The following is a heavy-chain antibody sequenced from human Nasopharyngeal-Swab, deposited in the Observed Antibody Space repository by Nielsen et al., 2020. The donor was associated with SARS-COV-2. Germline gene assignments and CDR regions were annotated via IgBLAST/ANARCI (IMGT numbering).Heavy chain of an antibody. D-gene: IGHD2-15*01. V-gene: IGHV1-69*06. CDR1: GGTFSSYA. J-gene: IGHJ6*04. CDR2: IIPIFGTA. CDR3: ARSEGYCSGGSCLGGYGMDV. Sequence: SVKVSCKASGGTFSSYAISWVRQAPGQGLEWMGGIIPIFGTANYAQKFQGRVTITADKSTSTAYMELSSLRSEDTAVYYCARSEGYCSGGSCLGGYGMDVWGKGTTVTVSS.